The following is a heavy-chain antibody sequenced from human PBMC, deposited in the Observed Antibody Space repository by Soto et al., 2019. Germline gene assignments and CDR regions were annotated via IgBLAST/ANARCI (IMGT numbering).Heavy chain of an antibody. J-gene: IGHJ4*02. D-gene: IGHD3-10*01. CDR3: ASGWFGEFVYQFDY. CDR1: GYTFTSYG. V-gene: IGHV1-18*01. Sequence: QVQLVQSGAEVKKPGASVKVSCKPSGYTFTSYGITWVRQAPGQGLEWMGWISAYNGNTNYAQKFQGRVTMTTDTYTSPAYMGLRSLGSDDTAVYYCASGWFGEFVYQFDYWGQGTLVTVSS. CDR2: ISAYNGNT.